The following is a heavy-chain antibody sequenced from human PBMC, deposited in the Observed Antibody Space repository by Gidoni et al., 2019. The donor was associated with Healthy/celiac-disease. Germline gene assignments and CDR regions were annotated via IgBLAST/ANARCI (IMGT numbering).Heavy chain of an antibody. Sequence: EVQLVESGGGLVQPGGSLKLSCAASGFTFSGSAMHWVRQASGKGLEWVGRIRSKANSYATAYAASVKGRFTISRDDSKNTAYLQMNSLKTEDTAVYYCTRERYYYGSGISSEQPRYGMDVWGQGTTVTVSS. V-gene: IGHV3-73*02. CDR3: TRERYYYGSGISSEQPRYGMDV. D-gene: IGHD3-10*01. CDR1: GFTFSGSA. J-gene: IGHJ6*02. CDR2: IRSKANSYAT.